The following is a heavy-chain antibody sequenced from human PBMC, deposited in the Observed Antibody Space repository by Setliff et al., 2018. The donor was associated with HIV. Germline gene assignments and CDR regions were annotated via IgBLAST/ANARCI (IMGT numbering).Heavy chain of an antibody. J-gene: IGHJ6*02. D-gene: IGHD6-19*01. Sequence: SETLSLTCSVSGGSISSGHYFWSWIRQPAGKGLEWIGRISTSGSTNYNPSLKSRVTISVDTSKNQFSLKLSSVTAADTAVYYCAAGIAVAGTDYYYYGMDVWGQGTTVTVSS. CDR2: ISTSGST. CDR1: GGSISSGHYF. V-gene: IGHV4-61*02. CDR3: AAGIAVAGTDYYYYGMDV.